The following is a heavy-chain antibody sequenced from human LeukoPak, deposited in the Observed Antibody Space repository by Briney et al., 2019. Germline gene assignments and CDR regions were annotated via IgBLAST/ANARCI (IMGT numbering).Heavy chain of an antibody. CDR1: GGSIFTDGHY. J-gene: IGHJ4*02. D-gene: IGHD2-2*01. Sequence: PSETLSLTCTVSGGSIFTDGHYAAWIRQPPGKGLEWIGSINYSGNTYYNPSLRSRSSMSVDTSKSQFSLRLSSVTAADTAVYFCARGRDLVIVPADITFDYWGQGILVTVSS. CDR3: ARGRDLVIVPADITFDY. V-gene: IGHV4-39*07. CDR2: INYSGNT.